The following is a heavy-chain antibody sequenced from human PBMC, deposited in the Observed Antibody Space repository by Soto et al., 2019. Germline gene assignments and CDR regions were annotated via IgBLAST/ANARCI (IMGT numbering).Heavy chain of an antibody. Sequence: SETLSLTCTVSNYSISSGYYWGWIRQSPGEGLEWIVSMYHSGTTYYNPSLKSRVTISIDTSKNQFSLKLTSVTSADTAVYFCARVAFGPIDYWGQGTLVTVSS. J-gene: IGHJ4*02. V-gene: IGHV4-38-2*02. D-gene: IGHD3-16*01. CDR3: ARVAFGPIDY. CDR2: MYHSGTT. CDR1: NYSISSGYY.